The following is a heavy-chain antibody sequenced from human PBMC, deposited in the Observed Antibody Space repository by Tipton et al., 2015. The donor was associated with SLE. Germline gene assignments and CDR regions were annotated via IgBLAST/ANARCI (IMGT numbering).Heavy chain of an antibody. CDR2: IYYSGCT. D-gene: IGHD6-19*01. J-gene: IGHJ4*01. CDR1: GGSISSHY. V-gene: IGHV4-59*11. Sequence: TLSLTCTVSGGSISSHYWRWIRQPPGKGLEWIGYIYYSGCTKYKPSLKSRVTISVDTSKNQFSLKLSSVTAGDTAVYYCARDRGGWFNWGQGALVTVSS. CDR3: ARDRGGWFN.